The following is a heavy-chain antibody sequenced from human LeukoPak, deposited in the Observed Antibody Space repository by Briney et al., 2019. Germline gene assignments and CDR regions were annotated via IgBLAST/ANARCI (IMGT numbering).Heavy chain of an antibody. V-gene: IGHV4-59*01. J-gene: IGHJ6*03. CDR3: ARGATFRGTYYMDV. Sequence: NPSETLSLTCTVSGGSISSYYWSWIRQPPGKGLEWIAYIYYSGSTNYNPSLKSRVTISVDTSKNQFSLKLNSVTAADTAVYYCARGATFRGTYYMDVWGKGTTVTVSS. D-gene: IGHD3-10*01. CDR1: GGSISSYY. CDR2: IYYSGST.